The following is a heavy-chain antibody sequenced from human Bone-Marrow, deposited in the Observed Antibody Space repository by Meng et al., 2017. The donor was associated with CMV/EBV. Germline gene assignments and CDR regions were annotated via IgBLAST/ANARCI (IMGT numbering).Heavy chain of an antibody. D-gene: IGHD2-2*01. CDR2: ITYDGNNK. CDR3: ARGRGVAVPAAIES. J-gene: IGHJ4*02. Sequence: GGSLRLSCAASGFTFSSYAMHWVRQAPGKGLEWVAVITYDGNNKFYADSVKGRFTISRDNSKNTLYLQMDSLRGEDTAVYFCARGRGVAVPAAIESWGQGTLVTFSS. V-gene: IGHV3-30-3*01. CDR1: GFTFSSYA.